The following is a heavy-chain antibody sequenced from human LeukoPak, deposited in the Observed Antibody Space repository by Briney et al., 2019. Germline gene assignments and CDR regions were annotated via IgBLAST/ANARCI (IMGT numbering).Heavy chain of an antibody. CDR3: AGEGH. CDR2: IHNSGST. Sequence: SETLSLTCTVSGGSVSSGSYYWTWIRQPPGKGLEWIGYIHNSGSTNYSPSLKSRVTISVDTSKNQFPLKLSSVTAADTAVYYCAGEGHWGQGTLVTVSS. J-gene: IGHJ4*02. V-gene: IGHV4-61*01. CDR1: GGSVSSGSYY.